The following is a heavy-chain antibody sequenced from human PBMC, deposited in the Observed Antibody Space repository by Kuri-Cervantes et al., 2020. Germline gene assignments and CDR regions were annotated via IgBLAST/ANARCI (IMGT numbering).Heavy chain of an antibody. CDR2: IKQDGSEK. J-gene: IGHJ4*02. CDR1: GFTFSSYW. D-gene: IGHD3-10*01. V-gene: IGHV3-7*01. Sequence: GGSLRLSCAASGFTFSSYWMSWVRQAPGKGLEWVANIKQDGSEKYYVDSVKGRFTISRENAKSSMYLQMNSLRAGDTAVYYCAALGSYLYWGQGTLVTVSS. CDR3: AALGSYLY.